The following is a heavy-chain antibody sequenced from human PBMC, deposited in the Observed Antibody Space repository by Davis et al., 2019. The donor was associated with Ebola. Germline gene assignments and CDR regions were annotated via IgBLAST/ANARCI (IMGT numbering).Heavy chain of an antibody. CDR3: VSLLH. CDR1: GFTFSSYW. CDR2: IKQDGSEK. Sequence: GGSLRLSCAVSGFTFSSYWMSWVRQAPGKGLEWVANIKQDGSEKYYVDSVKGRFTISRDNAKNSLHLQMNSLRVEDTAMYYCVSLLHWGQGARVTVSS. J-gene: IGHJ4*02. V-gene: IGHV3-7*03.